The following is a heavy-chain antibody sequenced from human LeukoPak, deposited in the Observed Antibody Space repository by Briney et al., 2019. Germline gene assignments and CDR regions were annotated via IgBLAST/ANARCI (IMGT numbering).Heavy chain of an antibody. J-gene: IGHJ4*02. CDR2: INPNSGGT. CDR1: GYTFTGYY. Sequence: GASVKVSCKASGYTFTGYYMHWVRQAPGQGLEWMGWINPNSGGTNYAQKFQGRVTMTRDTSISTAYMELSRLRSDDTAVYYCARDITIFGVVRGSDYWGQGTLVTVSS. CDR3: ARDITIFGVVRGSDY. V-gene: IGHV1-2*02. D-gene: IGHD3-3*01.